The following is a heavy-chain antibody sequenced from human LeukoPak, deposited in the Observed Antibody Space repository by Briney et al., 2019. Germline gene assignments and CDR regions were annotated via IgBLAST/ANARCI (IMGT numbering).Heavy chain of an antibody. CDR2: ISGSSSYI. J-gene: IGHJ5*02. D-gene: IGHD5-18*01. CDR1: GFTFSTYS. Sequence: PGGSLRLFCAASGFTFSTYSLNWVRQAPGKGLEWVSSISGSSSYIYYADSVKGRFTISRDSAQNSLYLQMNSLRAEDTAVYYCARGQSYGWFDPWGQGTLVTVSS. CDR3: ARGQSYGWFDP. V-gene: IGHV3-21*01.